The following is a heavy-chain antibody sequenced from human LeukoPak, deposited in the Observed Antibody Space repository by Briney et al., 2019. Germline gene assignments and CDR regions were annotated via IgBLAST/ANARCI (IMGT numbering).Heavy chain of an antibody. CDR1: GGSISSSSYY. J-gene: IGHJ4*02. CDR2: IYYSGST. CDR3: ARDNAGGRDY. V-gene: IGHV4-39*07. D-gene: IGHD2-8*02. Sequence: SETLSLTCTVSGGSISSSSYYWGWIRQPPGKGLEWIGSIYYSGSTHYNPSLKSRVTISVDTSKNQFSLKLSSVTAADTAVYYCARDNAGGRDYWGQGTLVTVSS.